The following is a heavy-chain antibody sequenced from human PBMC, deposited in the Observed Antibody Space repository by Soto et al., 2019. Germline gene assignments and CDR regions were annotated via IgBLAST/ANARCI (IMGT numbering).Heavy chain of an antibody. J-gene: IGHJ6*02. CDR3: ARGVDSSGYYNYYGMDV. V-gene: IGHV1-8*01. D-gene: IGHD3-22*01. Sequence: ASVKVSCKASGYTFTSYDINWVRQATGQGLEWMGWMNPNSGNTGYAQKFQGRVTMTRNTSISTAYMELSSLRSEDTAVYYCARGVDSSGYYNYYGMDVWGQGTTVTVS. CDR1: GYTFTSYD. CDR2: MNPNSGNT.